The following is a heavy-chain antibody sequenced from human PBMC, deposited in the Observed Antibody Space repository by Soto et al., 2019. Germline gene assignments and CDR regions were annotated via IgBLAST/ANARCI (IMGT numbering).Heavy chain of an antibody. D-gene: IGHD3-22*01. CDR1: GGTFSSYA. CDR2: IIPIFGTA. CDR3: ARGWGYFDRSGFPYLYAMDV. V-gene: IGHV1-69*13. J-gene: IGHJ6*02. Sequence: SVKVSCKASGGTFSSYAISWVRQSPGQGLEWMGGIIPIFGTANYAQKFQGRVTITADESTSTAYMELSSPRAEDTAVYHCARGWGYFDRSGFPYLYAMDVWGQGTTVTVSS.